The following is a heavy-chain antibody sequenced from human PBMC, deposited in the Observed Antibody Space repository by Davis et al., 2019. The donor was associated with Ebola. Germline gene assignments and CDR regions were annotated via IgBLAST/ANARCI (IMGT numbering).Heavy chain of an antibody. Sequence: GESLKISCAASGFTFSSYGMHWVRQAPGKGLEWVAVIWYDGSNKYYADSVKGRFTISRDNSKNTLYLQMNSLRAEDTAVFYCAKDRSSGGTTYYFGMDVWGQGTTVTVSS. V-gene: IGHV3-30*02. CDR3: AKDRSSGGTTYYFGMDV. J-gene: IGHJ6*02. D-gene: IGHD6-19*01. CDR2: IWYDGSNK. CDR1: GFTFSSYG.